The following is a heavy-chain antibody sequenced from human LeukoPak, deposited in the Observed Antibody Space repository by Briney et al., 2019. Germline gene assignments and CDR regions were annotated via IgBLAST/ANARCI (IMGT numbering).Heavy chain of an antibody. CDR1: GYTFSTYY. D-gene: IGHD2-21*01. J-gene: IGHJ4*02. Sequence: ASVKVSCKASGYTFSTYYIHWVRQATGQGLEWMGIIYPSSGRTSYAQNFQGRVTMTRDTSTSTVYMELSSLRSEDTAVYFCARDQGLMQLWWIPDYWGQGSLVIVSS. V-gene: IGHV1-46*01. CDR3: ARDQGLMQLWWIPDY. CDR2: IYPSSGRT.